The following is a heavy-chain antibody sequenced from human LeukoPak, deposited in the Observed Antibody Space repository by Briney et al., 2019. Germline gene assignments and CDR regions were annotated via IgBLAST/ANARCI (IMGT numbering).Heavy chain of an antibody. CDR2: INHSGST. CDR1: GGSFSGYY. Sequence: SETLSLTCAVYGGSFSGYYWSWIRQPPGKGLEWIGEINHSGSTNYNPSRKSRVTISVDTSKNQFSLKLSSVTAADTAVYYCARDLFVWGQGTLVTVSS. D-gene: IGHD3-10*01. V-gene: IGHV4-34*01. J-gene: IGHJ4*02. CDR3: ARDLFV.